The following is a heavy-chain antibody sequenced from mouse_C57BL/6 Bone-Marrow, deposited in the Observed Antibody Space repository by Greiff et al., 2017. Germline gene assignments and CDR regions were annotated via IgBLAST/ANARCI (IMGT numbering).Heavy chain of an antibody. CDR1: GFTFTDYY. CDR3: ARRLLQGYFDY. J-gene: IGHJ2*01. V-gene: IGHV7-3*01. CDR2: IRNKANGYTT. Sequence: EVQGVESGGGLVQPGGSLSLSCAASGFTFTDYYMSWVRQPPGKALEWLGFIRNKANGYTTEYSASVKGQFTISRDNSQSILYLQMNALRAEDSATYYCARRLLQGYFDYWGQGTTLTVSS. D-gene: IGHD2-3*01.